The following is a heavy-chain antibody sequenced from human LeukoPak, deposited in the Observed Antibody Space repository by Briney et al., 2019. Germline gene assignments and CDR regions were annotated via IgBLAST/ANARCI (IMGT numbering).Heavy chain of an antibody. CDR3: ARKAASNWYFDL. CDR1: GVSISSYY. V-gene: IGHV4-4*07. CDR2: IYTSGTT. Sequence: SETLSLTCAVSGVSISSYYWTWIRQPAGKGLEWLGLIYTSGTTNYNPSVKSRVTMSVDTSKNQFSLKLNSVTAADTAVYYCARKAASNWYFDLWGRGTLVTVSS. J-gene: IGHJ2*01. D-gene: IGHD6-13*01.